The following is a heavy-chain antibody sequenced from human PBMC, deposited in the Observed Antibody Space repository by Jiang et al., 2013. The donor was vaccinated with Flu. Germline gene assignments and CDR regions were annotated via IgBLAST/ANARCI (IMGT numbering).Heavy chain of an antibody. CDR3: ARAGPNYYDSSGYYHLPNWFDP. CDR2: IIPIFGTA. Sequence: CGAEVKKPGSSVKVSCKASGGTFSSYAISWVRQAPGQGLEWMGGIIPIFGTANYAQKFQGRVTITADKSTSTAYMELSSLRSEDTAVYYCARAGPNYYDSSGYYHLPNWFDPWGQGTLVTVSS. J-gene: IGHJ5*02. D-gene: IGHD3-22*01. CDR1: GGTFSSYA. V-gene: IGHV1-69*06.